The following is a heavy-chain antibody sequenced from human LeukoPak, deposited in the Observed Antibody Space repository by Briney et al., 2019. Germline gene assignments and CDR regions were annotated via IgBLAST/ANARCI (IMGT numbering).Heavy chain of an antibody. CDR3: ARQMIEGRHYYSMDV. J-gene: IGHJ6*03. D-gene: IGHD3-22*01. CDR2: IRYDESNK. CDR1: GSIFSSFG. V-gene: IGHV3-30*02. Sequence: GGSLRLSCAASGSIFSSFGMHWVRQGPGKGLEWVAFIRYDESNKYYADSVKGRFTISRDNSKNTVYLQMNSLRGEDTAVYFCARQMIEGRHYYSMDVWGKGTSVTVSS.